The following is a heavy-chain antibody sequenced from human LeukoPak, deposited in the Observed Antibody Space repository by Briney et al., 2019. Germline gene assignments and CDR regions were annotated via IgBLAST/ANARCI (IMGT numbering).Heavy chain of an antibody. Sequence: VASVHVSCKSSGYTFTSYDINWVRQATGQGLEWMGWMNPNNGNTDYAQKFQGRVTITRNTSISTAYMELVSPRSEDTAVYYCARGLFLWFGERRGFDYWGQGTLVTVSS. CDR2: MNPNNGNT. CDR3: ARGLFLWFGERRGFDY. D-gene: IGHD3-10*01. J-gene: IGHJ4*02. V-gene: IGHV1-8*03. CDR1: GYTFTSYD.